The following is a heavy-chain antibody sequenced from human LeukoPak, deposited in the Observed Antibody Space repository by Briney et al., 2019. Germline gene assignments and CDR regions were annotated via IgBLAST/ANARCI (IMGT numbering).Heavy chain of an antibody. J-gene: IGHJ4*02. D-gene: IGHD3-22*01. V-gene: IGHV3-9*01. CDR2: ISWNSGSI. CDR1: GFTFDDYA. CDR3: AKDDSFDY. Sequence: GGSLRLSCAASGFTFDDYAMHWVRQAPGKGLEWVSGISWNSGSIGYADSVKGRFTISRDNAKNSLYLQMNSLRAEDTALYYCAKDDSFDYWGQGTLVTVSS.